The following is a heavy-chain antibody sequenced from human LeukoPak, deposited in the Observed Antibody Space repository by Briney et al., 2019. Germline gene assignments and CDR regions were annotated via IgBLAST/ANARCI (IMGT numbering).Heavy chain of an antibody. CDR1: GFTFSSYT. J-gene: IGHJ6*02. CDR3: ARDDHDYYGPDV. V-gene: IGHV3-21*01. Sequence: PGGSLRLSCAASGFTFSSYTMNWVRQAPGKGLEWVSSISSSSSYIYYADSVKGRFTISRDNAKNSLYLQMNSLRAEDTAVYYCARDDHDYYGPDVWGQGTTVTVSS. D-gene: IGHD3-10*01. CDR2: ISSSSSYI.